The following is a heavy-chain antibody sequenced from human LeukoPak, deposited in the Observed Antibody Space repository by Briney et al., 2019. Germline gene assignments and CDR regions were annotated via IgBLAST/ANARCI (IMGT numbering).Heavy chain of an antibody. D-gene: IGHD3/OR15-3a*01. V-gene: IGHV3-7*02. CDR2: IKQDGSEK. J-gene: IGHJ4*02. CDR3: ARHGLKTYYFDN. CDR1: GFTFSSYW. Sequence: GGSLRLSCGASGFTFSSYWMGWVRQAPGKGLEWVANIKQDGSEKYYVDSVKGRFTISRDNARNSLYLQMNSLRAEDTAVYYCARHGLKTYYFDNWGQGTLVTVSS.